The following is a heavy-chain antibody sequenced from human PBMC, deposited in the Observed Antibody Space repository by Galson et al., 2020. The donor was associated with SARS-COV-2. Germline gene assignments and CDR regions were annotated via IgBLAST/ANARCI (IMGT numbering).Heavy chain of an antibody. D-gene: IGHD6-13*01. J-gene: IGHJ6*02. Sequence: GESLKISCAASGFTFSTYGMHWVRQAPGKGLEWVAVVSYDGSHKFYADSAKGRFIISRDNSKNTLFVQLNSLRAEDTAVYYCARDQQQLVFGGMDVWGQGTTVTVSS. V-gene: IGHV3-30*03. CDR2: VSYDGSHK. CDR1: GFTFSTYG. CDR3: ARDQQQLVFGGMDV.